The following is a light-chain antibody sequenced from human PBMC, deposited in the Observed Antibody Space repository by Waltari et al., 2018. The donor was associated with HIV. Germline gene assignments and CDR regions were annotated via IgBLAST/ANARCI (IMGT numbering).Light chain of an antibody. CDR3: QQYYSTPYT. V-gene: IGKV4-1*01. CDR2: WAS. Sequence: DIVMTQSPDSLAGSLGERATIDCKSSQILLYSSNNKNYLSWYQQKPGQPPQLLIYWASTRESGVPDRFTGSGSGTNFTLTISNLQAEDVAVYYCQQYYSTPYTFGQGTKLEIK. CDR1: QILLYSSNNKNY. J-gene: IGKJ2*01.